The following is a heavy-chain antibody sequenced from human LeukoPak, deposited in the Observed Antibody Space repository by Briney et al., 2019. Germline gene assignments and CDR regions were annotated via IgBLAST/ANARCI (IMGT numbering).Heavy chain of an antibody. Sequence: ASVKVSCKASGGTFSNYAISWVRQAPGQGLEWMGGIIPIFGTANFAQKLQGRVTITTDESTSTVYMELSSLRSEDTAVYYCASRYFGSGSFFYFDFWGQGTLVTVSS. V-gene: IGHV1-69*05. CDR3: ASRYFGSGSFFYFDF. CDR2: IIPIFGTA. J-gene: IGHJ4*02. D-gene: IGHD3-10*01. CDR1: GGTFSNYA.